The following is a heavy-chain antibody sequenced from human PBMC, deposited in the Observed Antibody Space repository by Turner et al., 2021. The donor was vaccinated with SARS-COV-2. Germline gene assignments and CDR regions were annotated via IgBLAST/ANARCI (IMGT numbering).Heavy chain of an antibody. J-gene: IGHJ6*03. CDR1: GGSISSSSYY. D-gene: IGHD4-4*01. CDR2: GYYRGNT. Sequence: QLQLQESGLGLVKPSVTLSLTCSVSGGSISSSSYYWGWIRQPPGKGPEWWGSGYYRGNTYYNPSLESRVTISVDTTNNQFSLKLNSVTAADTAVYYCARVKSTVTTYYYYYMDVWGKGTTVTVSS. V-gene: IGHV4-39*01. CDR3: ARVKSTVTTYYYYYMDV.